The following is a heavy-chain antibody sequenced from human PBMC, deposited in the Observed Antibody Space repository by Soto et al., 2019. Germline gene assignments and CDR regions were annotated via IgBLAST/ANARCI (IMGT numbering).Heavy chain of an antibody. CDR3: ARYYDYIWGSYPRYNWFDP. D-gene: IGHD3-16*01. CDR1: DGSISRGCYY. Sequence: SETLSLTFTVPDGSISRGCYYWSWIRQHPGKGLEWIGYIYYSGSTYYNPSLKSRVTISVDTSKNQFSLKLSSVTAADTAVYYCARYYDYIWGSYPRYNWFDPWGQGTLVTVSS. CDR2: IYYSGST. J-gene: IGHJ5*02. V-gene: IGHV4-31*03.